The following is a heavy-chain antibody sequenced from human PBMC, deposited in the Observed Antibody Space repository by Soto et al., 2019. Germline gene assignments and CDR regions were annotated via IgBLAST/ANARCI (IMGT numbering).Heavy chain of an antibody. D-gene: IGHD5-18*01. J-gene: IGHJ3*02. Sequence: EVQLVESGGGLVQPGGSLRLSCAASGFTFSSYDMHWVRQATGKGLEWVSAIGTAGDTYYPGSVKGRFTISRENAKNSLYLQMNSLRAGDTAVYYCSRGAYSYGYGDAFHIWGQGTMVTVSS. CDR3: SRGAYSYGYGDAFHI. V-gene: IGHV3-13*01. CDR1: GFTFSSYD. CDR2: IGTAGDT.